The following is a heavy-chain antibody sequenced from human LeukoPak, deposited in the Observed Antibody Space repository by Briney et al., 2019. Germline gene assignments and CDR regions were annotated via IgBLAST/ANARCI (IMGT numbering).Heavy chain of an antibody. V-gene: IGHV3-30*04. J-gene: IGHJ4*02. Sequence: GGSLRLSCAASGFTFSSYAMHWVRQAPGKGLEWVAVISYDGSNKYYADSVKGRFTISRDNSKNTLYLQMNSLRAEDTAVYYCARGDMTTVTLVEYWGQGTLVTVSS. D-gene: IGHD4-17*01. CDR1: GFTFSSYA. CDR3: ARGDMTTVTLVEY. CDR2: ISYDGSNK.